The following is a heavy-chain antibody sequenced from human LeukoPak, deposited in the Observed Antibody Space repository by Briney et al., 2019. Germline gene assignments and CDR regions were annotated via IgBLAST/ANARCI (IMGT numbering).Heavy chain of an antibody. CDR3: VRGGSPDETSPYEPDFEY. D-gene: IGHD1-26*01. CDR1: GYTFTRFY. V-gene: IGHV1-46*01. CDR2: INPHNGRT. J-gene: IGHJ4*02. Sequence: ASVKVSCKASGYTFTRFYMHWARQAPGQGLEWMGMINPHNGRTFYAQTFQGRVTMTSDTSSATMYMQLNRLKSDDSALYFCVRGGSPDETSPYEPDFEYWGQGSLVSVSS.